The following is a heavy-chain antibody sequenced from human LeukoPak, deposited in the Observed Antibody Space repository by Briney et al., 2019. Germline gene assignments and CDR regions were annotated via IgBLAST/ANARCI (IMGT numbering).Heavy chain of an antibody. CDR3: ARERQNGLDV. J-gene: IGHJ6*02. CDR2: INPNSGGT. D-gene: IGHD6-25*01. CDR1: GYTFSDYY. Sequence: ASVKVSCKASGYTFSDYYMHWVRQAPGQGLEWMGWINPNSGGTNYAQKFQGWVTMTRDTSITTAYMELSSPRSDDTAIYYCARERQNGLDVWGQGTTVTVS. V-gene: IGHV1-2*04.